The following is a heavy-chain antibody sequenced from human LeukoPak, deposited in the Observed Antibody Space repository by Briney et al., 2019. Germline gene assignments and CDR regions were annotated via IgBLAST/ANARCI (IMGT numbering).Heavy chain of an antibody. CDR2: INHSGST. D-gene: IGHD5-18*01. Sequence: SETLSLTCAVYGGSFSGYYWSWIRQPPGKGLEWIGEINHSGSTNYNPSLKSRVTISVGTSKNQFSLKLSSVTAADTAVYYCARVDTAGIDYWGQGTLVTVSS. J-gene: IGHJ4*02. CDR1: GGSFSGYY. V-gene: IGHV4-34*01. CDR3: ARVDTAGIDY.